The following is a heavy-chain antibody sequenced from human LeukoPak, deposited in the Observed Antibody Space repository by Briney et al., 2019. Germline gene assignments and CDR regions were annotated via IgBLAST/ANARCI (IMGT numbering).Heavy chain of an antibody. CDR2: ITGSGGNT. J-gene: IGHJ4*02. CDR1: GFTVSSNY. V-gene: IGHV3-23*01. D-gene: IGHD3-10*01. CDR3: AKGYGSGSLDYSDF. Sequence: GGSLRLSCAASGFTVSSNYMSWVRQAPGKGLEWVSVITGSGGNTYHADSVKGRFTISRDNSKNTLYLQMDSLRAEDTAVYYCAKGYGSGSLDYSDFWGQGTLVTVSS.